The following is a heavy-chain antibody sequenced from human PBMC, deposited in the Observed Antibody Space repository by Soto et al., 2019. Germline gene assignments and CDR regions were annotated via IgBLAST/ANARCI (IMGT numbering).Heavy chain of an antibody. Sequence: PSETLSLTCTVSGDSISGSNYYWVWISQSPGKGLEWIGNIYYSGTTYYKPSLKSRVSISVDTSKNQFSLKLTSVTAADTAVYYCARRPLGYCSGGRCYSNGMDVWGQGTTVTVSS. CDR1: GDSISGSNYY. D-gene: IGHD2-15*01. CDR2: IYYSGTT. V-gene: IGHV4-39*01. J-gene: IGHJ6*02. CDR3: ARRPLGYCSGGRCYSNGMDV.